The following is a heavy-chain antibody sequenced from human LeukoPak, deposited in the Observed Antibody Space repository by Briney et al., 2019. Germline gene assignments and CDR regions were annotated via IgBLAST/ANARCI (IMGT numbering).Heavy chain of an antibody. D-gene: IGHD2-2*01. Sequence: SVKVSCKASGGTFSSYAISWVRQAPGQGLEWMGGIIPIFGTANYALKFQGRVTITADKSTSTAYMELSSLRSEDTAVYYCATSPSDIVVVPDREPYYYGMDVWGKGTTVTVSS. J-gene: IGHJ6*04. CDR1: GGTFSSYA. CDR3: ATSPSDIVVVPDREPYYYGMDV. CDR2: IIPIFGTA. V-gene: IGHV1-69*06.